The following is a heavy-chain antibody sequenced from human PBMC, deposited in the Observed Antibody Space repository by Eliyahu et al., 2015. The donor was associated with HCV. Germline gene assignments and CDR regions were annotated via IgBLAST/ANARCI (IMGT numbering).Heavy chain of an antibody. J-gene: IGHJ4*02. Sequence: QVQLVESGGGLVKPGGSLRLSCXASGFTFXXXYMSWIRQAPGKGLEWVSYISSSGSTIYYADSVKGRFTISRDNAKNSLYLQMNSLRAEDTAVYYCARDLGGITMVQGVIIDWGQGTLVTVSS. CDR1: GFTFXXXY. CDR2: ISSSGSTI. V-gene: IGHV3-11*01. D-gene: IGHD3-10*01. CDR3: ARDLGGITMVQGVIID.